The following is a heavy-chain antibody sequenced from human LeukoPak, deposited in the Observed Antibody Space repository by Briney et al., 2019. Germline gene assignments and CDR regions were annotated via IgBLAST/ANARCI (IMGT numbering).Heavy chain of an antibody. CDR2: ISSSGRTI. Sequence: GGSLRLSCAASGFTFSDYYMSWIRQAPGKGLEWVSYISSSGRTIYYADSVKGRFTISRDNAKNSLYLQMNSLRAEDTAVYYCARSGCTNGVCYRALFDYWGQGTLVTVSS. V-gene: IGHV3-11*04. D-gene: IGHD2-8*01. CDR3: ARSGCTNGVCYRALFDY. J-gene: IGHJ4*02. CDR1: GFTFSDYY.